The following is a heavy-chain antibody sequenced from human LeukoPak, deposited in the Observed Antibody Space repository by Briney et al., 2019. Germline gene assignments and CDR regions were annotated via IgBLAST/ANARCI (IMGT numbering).Heavy chain of an antibody. CDR1: GGSFSGYY. D-gene: IGHD2-2*01. V-gene: IGHV4-34*01. J-gene: IGHJ6*02. Sequence: NPSETLSLTCAVYGGSFSGYYWSWIRQPPGKGLEWIGEINHSGSTNYNPSLKSRVTISVDTSKNQFSLKLSSVTAADTAVYYCARGAMAPYYYYGMDVWGQGTTVTVSS. CDR2: INHSGST. CDR3: ARGAMAPYYYYGMDV.